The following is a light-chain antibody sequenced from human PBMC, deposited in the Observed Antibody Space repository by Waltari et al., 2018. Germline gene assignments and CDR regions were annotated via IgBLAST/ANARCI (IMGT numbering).Light chain of an antibody. CDR1: SSDVGRYNY. J-gene: IGLJ3*02. V-gene: IGLV2-11*01. Sequence: QSALTQPRSVSGSPGQSVTISCTGTSSDVGRYNYVSWNQQHPGKAPKLMLYDVNVRPSGVPDRFSGSKSGNTASLTISGLQAEDEGDYYCCSYAGSYTWVFGGGTKLTVL. CDR3: CSYAGSYTWV. CDR2: DVN.